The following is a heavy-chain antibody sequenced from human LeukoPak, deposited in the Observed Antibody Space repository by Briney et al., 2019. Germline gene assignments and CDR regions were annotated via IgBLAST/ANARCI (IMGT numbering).Heavy chain of an antibody. V-gene: IGHV4-59*01. J-gene: IGHJ6*03. CDR1: DDSITMYY. CDR2: VDHTGST. D-gene: IGHD4-11*01. Sequence: TSETLSLTCTVSDDSITMYYWTWIRQPPGKGLEWIGYVDHTGSTKFNPSLNGRVSISRDTSNNFFSLRLRSVTAADTAVYFCARGRVSSSTWYSTYYYFFYMDFWGRGTTVTVSS. CDR3: ARGRVSSSTWYSTYYYFFYMDF.